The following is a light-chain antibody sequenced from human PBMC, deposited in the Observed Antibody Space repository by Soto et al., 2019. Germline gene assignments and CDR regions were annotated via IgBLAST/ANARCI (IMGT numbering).Light chain of an antibody. V-gene: IGKV1-12*01. CDR2: VAS. J-gene: IGKJ4*01. CDR1: QDLSSW. CDR3: QQANSFPLN. Sequence: DIQMTQSPSSVYASVGDRVTITCRASQDLSSWLAWYQQKPWKAPKLLIYVASSLQTGVPSRFSGSGSGTDFTLTISSLQPEDFATYYCQQANSFPLNFGGGTKVEIK.